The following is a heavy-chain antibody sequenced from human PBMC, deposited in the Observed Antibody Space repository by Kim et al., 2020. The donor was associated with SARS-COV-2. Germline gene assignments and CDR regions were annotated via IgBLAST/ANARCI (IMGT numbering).Heavy chain of an antibody. CDR3: ATLYGSGSYYAGIDDY. J-gene: IGHJ4*02. Sequence: SVKGRFTISRDNSKNTLYLQMNSLRAEDTAVYYCATLYGSGSYYAGIDDYWGQGTLVTVSS. V-gene: IGHV3-30*03. D-gene: IGHD3-10*01.